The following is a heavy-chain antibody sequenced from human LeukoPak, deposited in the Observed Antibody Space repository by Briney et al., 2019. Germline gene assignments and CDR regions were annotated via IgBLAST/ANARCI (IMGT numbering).Heavy chain of an antibody. CDR1: GGSFSGYY. D-gene: IGHD1-26*01. CDR2: INHSGST. CDR3: ARARLGATSLFWYFDL. J-gene: IGHJ2*01. Sequence: SETLSLTCAVYGGSFSGYYWSWIRQPPGKGLEWIGEINHSGSTRYNPSLKSRATISVDTSKNQFSLKLSSVTAADTAVYYCARARLGATSLFWYFDLWGRGTLVTVSS. V-gene: IGHV4-34*01.